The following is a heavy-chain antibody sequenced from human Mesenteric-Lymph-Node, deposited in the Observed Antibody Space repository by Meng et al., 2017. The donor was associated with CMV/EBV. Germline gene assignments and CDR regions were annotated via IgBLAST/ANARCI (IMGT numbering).Heavy chain of an antibody. Sequence: HHWGAGLLKSSETLSVACAFYSGSFSGYYWNGIRQSPQKGLEWIGEIKHIGNTTYTPSATSRIIISVVTTNNQITLNMSYVTAADTAVSYGARGSSYDILTGYFDYWGQGALVTVSS. J-gene: IGHJ4*02. V-gene: IGHV4-34*01. CDR3: ARGSSYDILTGYFDY. D-gene: IGHD3-9*01. CDR1: SGSFSGYY. CDR2: IKHIGNT.